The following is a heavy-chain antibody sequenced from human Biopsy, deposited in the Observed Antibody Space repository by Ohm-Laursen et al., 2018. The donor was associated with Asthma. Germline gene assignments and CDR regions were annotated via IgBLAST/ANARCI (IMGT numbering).Heavy chain of an antibody. D-gene: IGHD3-9*01. Sequence: AASVKVSCKTSGYTFIRFAIHWVRQAPGQRLEWMGWINAGDGNTKYSQKFQGRVTITRDTSASTAYMDLRSLRSEDTAMYYCAGTYYDFLTGQVNDAFALWGQGTMVTVSS. CDR1: GYTFIRFA. J-gene: IGHJ3*01. CDR3: AGTYYDFLTGQVNDAFAL. V-gene: IGHV1-3*01. CDR2: INAGDGNT.